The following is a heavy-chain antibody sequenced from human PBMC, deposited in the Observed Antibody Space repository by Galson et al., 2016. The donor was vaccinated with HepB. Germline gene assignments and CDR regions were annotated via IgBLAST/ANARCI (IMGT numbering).Heavy chain of an antibody. CDR2: ISAHSGNT. CDR1: GYSFTING. Sequence: SVKVSCKASGYSFTINGISWVRQAPGQGLEWMGWISAHSGNTNYAQNFQGRLTMSTDTSTSTAYMELRSLRSDDTAVYYCARDVNYRFDSWGQGTLVIVSA. CDR3: ARDVNYRFDS. V-gene: IGHV1-18*01. J-gene: IGHJ5*01. D-gene: IGHD5-24*01.